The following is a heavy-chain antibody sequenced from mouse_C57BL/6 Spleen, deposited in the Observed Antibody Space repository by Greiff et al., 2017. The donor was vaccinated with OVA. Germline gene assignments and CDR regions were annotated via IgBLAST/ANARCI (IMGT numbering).Heavy chain of an antibody. V-gene: IGHV1-42*01. Sequence: VHVKQSGPELVKPGASVKISCKASGYSFTGYYMNWVKQSPEKSLEWIGEINPSTGGTTYNQKFKAKATLTVDKSSSTAYMQLKSLTSEDSAVYYCARGNDYSAWFAYWGQGTLVTVSA. CDR1: GYSFTGYY. CDR2: INPSTGGT. CDR3: ARGNDYSAWFAY. D-gene: IGHD2-4*01. J-gene: IGHJ3*01.